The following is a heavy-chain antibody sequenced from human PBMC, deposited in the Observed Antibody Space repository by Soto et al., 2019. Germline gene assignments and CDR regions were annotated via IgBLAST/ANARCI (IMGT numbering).Heavy chain of an antibody. V-gene: IGHV1-2*02. CDR3: ARDEGLEIPQGHFDY. D-gene: IGHD2-21*01. CDR1: GYTFTGYY. J-gene: IGHJ4*02. Sequence: ASVKVSCKASGYTFTGYYMHWVRQAPGQGLEWMGWINPNSGGTNYAQKFQGRVTMTRDTSISTAYMELSRLRSDDTAVYYCARDEGLEIPQGHFDYWGQGTLVTVSS. CDR2: INPNSGGT.